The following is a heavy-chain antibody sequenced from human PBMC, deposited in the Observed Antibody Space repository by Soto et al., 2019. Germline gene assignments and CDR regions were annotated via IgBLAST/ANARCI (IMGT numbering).Heavy chain of an antibody. CDR2: IYYSGRT. J-gene: IGHJ4*02. V-gene: IGHV4-39*07. CDR1: GGSVRSSTYY. Sequence: SETLSLTCTVSGGSVRSSTYYWGWIRQAPGKGLEWIASIYYSGRTHNNPALKSRVTISVDTSRNQFSLNLSFVTAADTAVYYCATMGTPATGLYYFDYWGQGTLVTVSS. D-gene: IGHD2-15*01. CDR3: ATMGTPATGLYYFDY.